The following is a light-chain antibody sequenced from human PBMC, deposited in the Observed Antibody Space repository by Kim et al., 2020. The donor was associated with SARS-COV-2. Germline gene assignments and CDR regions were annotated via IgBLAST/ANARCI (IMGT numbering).Light chain of an antibody. CDR2: KVS. CDR3: MRATHWPWT. J-gene: IGKJ1*01. Sequence: DVVMTQSPLSLPVTLGQPASISCRSSQSLVHSDGNTYLNWFQQRPGQSPRRLIYKVSNRDLGVPDRFSGSGSGTDFTLKISRVEAEDVGVYYCMRATHWPWTFGQGTKVDIK. CDR1: QSLVHSDGNTY. V-gene: IGKV2-30*02.